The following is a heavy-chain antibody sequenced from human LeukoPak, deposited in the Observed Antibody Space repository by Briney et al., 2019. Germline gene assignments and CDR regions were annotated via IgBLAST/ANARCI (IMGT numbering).Heavy chain of an antibody. D-gene: IGHD2-15*01. J-gene: IGHJ4*02. Sequence: PSETLSLTCTVSGGSISSYYWSWIRQPAGKGLEWIGRIYTSGSTNYNPSLKSRVTISIDKSNNQFSLNLTSVTAADTAVYYCARDGNGSRAFDYWGQGTLVTAFS. CDR1: GGSISSYY. CDR2: IYTSGST. CDR3: ARDGNGSRAFDY. V-gene: IGHV4-4*07.